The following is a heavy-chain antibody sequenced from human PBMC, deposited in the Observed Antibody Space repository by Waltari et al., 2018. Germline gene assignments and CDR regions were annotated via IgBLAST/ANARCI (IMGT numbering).Heavy chain of an antibody. CDR3: ARVWSAAVRRFDY. V-gene: IGHV1-18*01. Sequence: QVQLVQSGAEVKKPGASVKVSCKASGYTFTNYGISWVRQAPGQGLEWMGWISDYNGNTSYAQKVQGRVTMTTDTSTSTAYTELRSLRSDDTAVYYCARVWSAAVRRFDYWGQGTLVTVSS. D-gene: IGHD6-19*01. CDR1: GYTFTNYG. CDR2: ISDYNGNT. J-gene: IGHJ4*02.